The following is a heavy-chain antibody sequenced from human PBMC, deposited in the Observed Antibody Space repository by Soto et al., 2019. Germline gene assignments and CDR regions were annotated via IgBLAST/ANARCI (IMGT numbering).Heavy chain of an antibody. J-gene: IGHJ5*02. V-gene: IGHV1-2*02. CDR2: INPNSGGT. CDR1: GYTFTGYY. CDR3: AREGYCGGGSCQNRYNWFDP. D-gene: IGHD2-15*01. Sequence: ASVKVSCKASGYTFTGYYMHWVRQAPGQGLEWMGWINPNSGGTNYAQKFQGRVTMTRDTSISTAYMELSRLRSDDTAVYYCAREGYCGGGSCQNRYNWFDPWGQGTLVTVSS.